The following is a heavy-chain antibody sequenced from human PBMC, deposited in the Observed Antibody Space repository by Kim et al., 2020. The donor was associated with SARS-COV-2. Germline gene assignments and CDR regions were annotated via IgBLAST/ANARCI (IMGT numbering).Heavy chain of an antibody. CDR2: ISSSSSTI. D-gene: IGHD4-17*01. CDR1: GFTFSSYS. V-gene: IGHV3-48*02. J-gene: IGHJ4*02. Sequence: GGSLRLSCAASGFTFSSYSMNWVRQAPGKGLEWVSYISSSSSTIYYADSVKGRFTISRDNAKNSLYLQMNSLRDEDTAVYYCARDLAPLIDYGDDEDYWGQGTLVTVSS. CDR3: ARDLAPLIDYGDDEDY.